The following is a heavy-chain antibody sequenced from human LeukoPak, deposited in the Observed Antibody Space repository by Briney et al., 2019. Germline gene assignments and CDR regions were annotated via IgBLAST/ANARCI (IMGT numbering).Heavy chain of an antibody. D-gene: IGHD6-6*01. CDR3: ATQIAADNWFDP. Sequence: SETLSLTCAVYGGSFSGYYWSWIRQPPGKGLEWIGEINHSGSTNYNPSLKSRVTISVDTSKNQFSLKLSSVTAADTAVYYCATQIAADNWFDPWGQGTLVTVSS. CDR2: INHSGST. V-gene: IGHV4-34*01. J-gene: IGHJ5*02. CDR1: GGSFSGYY.